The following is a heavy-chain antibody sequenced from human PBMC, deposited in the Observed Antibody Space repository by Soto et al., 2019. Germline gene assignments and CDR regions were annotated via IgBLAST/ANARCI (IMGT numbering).Heavy chain of an antibody. CDR3: ARDQGSTPSPNWFDP. V-gene: IGHV1-18*01. J-gene: IGHJ5*02. CDR1: GYTFTSYG. Sequence: ASVKVSCKASGYTFTSYGISWVRQAPGQGLEWMGWISAYNGNTNYAQKLQGRVTMTTDTSTSTAYMELRSPRSDDTAVYYCARDQGSTPSPNWFDPWGQGTLVTVSS. CDR2: ISAYNGNT. D-gene: IGHD6-6*01.